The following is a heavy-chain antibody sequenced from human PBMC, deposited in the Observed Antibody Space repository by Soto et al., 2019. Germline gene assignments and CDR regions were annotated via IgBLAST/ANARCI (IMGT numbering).Heavy chain of an antibody. CDR3: ATSTVMPCTHYFYT. V-gene: IGHV3-21*01. Sequence: EVQLVESGGGLVKPGGSLSLSCAASGFTFSTHSMHWVRHIPGKGLEWVSSISTSSTYIDYADSVKGRFTISRDNAKNSLLLQMTSLRADDTAVYFCATSTVMPCTHYFYTWGRGALVTVSS. CDR2: ISTSSTYI. J-gene: IGHJ4*02. CDR1: GFTFSTHS. D-gene: IGHD2-2*01.